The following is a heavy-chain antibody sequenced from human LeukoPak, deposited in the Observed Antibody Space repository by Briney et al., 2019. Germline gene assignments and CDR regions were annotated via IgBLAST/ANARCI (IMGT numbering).Heavy chain of an antibody. J-gene: IGHJ4*02. CDR2: ISYDGSNK. CDR1: GFTFSSYG. V-gene: IGHV3-30*18. D-gene: IGHD4-17*01. CDR3: AKARLDYADY. Sequence: GGSLRLSCAASGFTFSSYGMHWVRQAPGKGLEWVAVISYDGSNKYYADSVKGRFTISRDNSKNTLYLQMNSLRAVDTAVYYCAKARLDYADYWGQGTLVTVSS.